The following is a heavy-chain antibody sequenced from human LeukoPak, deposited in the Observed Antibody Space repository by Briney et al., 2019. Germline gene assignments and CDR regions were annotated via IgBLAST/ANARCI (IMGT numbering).Heavy chain of an antibody. CDR3: AVPSIASY. J-gene: IGHJ4*02. CDR1: GGSLSKYY. Sequence: KPSESLSLTCAVYGGSLSKYYWSCIRQPPGKGLEWIGEINHSGSTNYNPSLKSRVTMSLDTSKNQFSLKMNSMTAADTAVYYCAVPSIASYWGQGTLVTVS. D-gene: IGHD6-6*01. CDR2: INHSGST. V-gene: IGHV4-34*01.